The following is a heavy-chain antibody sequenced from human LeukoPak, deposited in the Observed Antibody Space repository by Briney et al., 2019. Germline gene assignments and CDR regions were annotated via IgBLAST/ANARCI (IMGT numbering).Heavy chain of an antibody. CDR3: ARDATPMNGIWDHFDS. J-gene: IGHJ4*02. V-gene: IGHV3-23*01. CDR2: VGGGNDI. CDR1: GFSFHIHG. D-gene: IGHD1-1*01. Sequence: GGSLRLSCVASGFSFHIHGMTWVRQAPVKGLEWVSSVGGGNDIHYSDSVKGRFTGSRDDAKSTVYLQMSNLRVEDTAIYFCARDATPMNGIWDHFDSWGQGTLVTVSS.